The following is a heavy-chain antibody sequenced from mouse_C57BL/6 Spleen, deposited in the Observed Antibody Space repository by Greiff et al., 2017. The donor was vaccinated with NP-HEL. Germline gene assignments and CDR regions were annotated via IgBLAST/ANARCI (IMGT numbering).Heavy chain of an antibody. CDR3: AWEDPAWFAY. V-gene: IGHV5-17*01. J-gene: IGHJ3*01. CDR1: GFTFSDYG. CDR2: ISPGSSTL. Sequence: EVKLMESGGGLVKPGGSLKLSCAASGFTFSDYGMHWVRQAPEKGLEWVAYISPGSSTLYYADTVKGRVTIAKDNAKNTLFPQMTRLRTEDTAMSYGAWEDPAWFAYWGQGTLVTVSA.